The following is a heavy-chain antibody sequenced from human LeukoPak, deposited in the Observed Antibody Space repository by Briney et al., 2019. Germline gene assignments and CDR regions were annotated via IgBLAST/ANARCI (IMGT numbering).Heavy chain of an antibody. CDR3: ARDRSYYYDSSGYYEP. J-gene: IGHJ5*02. CDR2: ISSSGSTI. D-gene: IGHD3-22*01. V-gene: IGHV3-48*03. Sequence: GGSLRLSCAASGFTFSSYEMNWVRQAPGKGLEWVSYISSSGSTIYYADSVKGRFTISRDNAKNSLYLQMNSLRAEDTAVYYCARDRSYYYDSSGYYEPWGQGTLVTVSS. CDR1: GFTFSSYE.